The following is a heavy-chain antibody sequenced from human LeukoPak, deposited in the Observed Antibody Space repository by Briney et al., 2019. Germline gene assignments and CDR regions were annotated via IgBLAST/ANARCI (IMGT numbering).Heavy chain of an antibody. Sequence: GGSLRLSCAASGFTFSSYDMHWVRQATGKGLEWVSAIGTAGDPYYPGSVKGRCTISRENAKNSLYLQMNRLRAGDTAVYYCARGAGCSSTSCSIDYYGMDVWGKGTTVTVSS. CDR1: GFTFSSYD. J-gene: IGHJ6*04. V-gene: IGHV3-13*05. CDR3: ARGAGCSSTSCSIDYYGMDV. CDR2: IGTAGDP. D-gene: IGHD2-2*01.